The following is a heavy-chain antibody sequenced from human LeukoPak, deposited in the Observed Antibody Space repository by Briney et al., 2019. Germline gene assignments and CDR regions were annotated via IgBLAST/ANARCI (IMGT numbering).Heavy chain of an antibody. CDR2: FHPEDGET. CDR3: ATGKIYCSTTSCSDDS. CDR1: GYTLTELS. Sequence: ASVKVSCKVSGYTLTELSMHWVRQAPGKGLEWMGGFHPEDGETVYAQKFQGRVTMTEDASTDTAYMELSSLRSEDTAVYYCATGKIYCSTTSCSDDSWGQGTLVTVSS. J-gene: IGHJ4*02. D-gene: IGHD2-2*01. V-gene: IGHV1-24*01.